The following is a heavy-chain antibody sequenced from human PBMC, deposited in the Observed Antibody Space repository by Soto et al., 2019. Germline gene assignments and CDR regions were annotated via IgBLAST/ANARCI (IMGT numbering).Heavy chain of an antibody. Sequence: QVQFVQSGAEVKEPGDSVKVSCRASGYIFTSNDITWVRQAPGQGLEWMGWIRVRNGDTHYAPKFRGRVTVTRDTSTSTASMELRSLRSDDTAVYYCVRESRTWVDGVIGPGDYWGQGTLVTVSS. CDR1: GYIFTSND. V-gene: IGHV1-18*01. CDR2: IRVRNGDT. CDR3: VRESRTWVDGVIGPGDY. J-gene: IGHJ4*02. D-gene: IGHD3-10*01.